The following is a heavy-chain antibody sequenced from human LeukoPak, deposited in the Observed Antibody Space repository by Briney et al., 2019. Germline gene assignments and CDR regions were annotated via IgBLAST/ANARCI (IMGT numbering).Heavy chain of an antibody. D-gene: IGHD6-19*01. J-gene: IGHJ4*02. CDR3: AISSGWYVFDY. Sequence: GGSLRLSCAASGFTFSSYAMTWVRQAPGKGLEWVSAISGSGGSTYYADSVKGRFTISGDNSKNTLYLQMNSLRAEDTAVYYCAISSGWYVFDYWGQGTLVTVSS. CDR2: ISGSGGST. CDR1: GFTFSSYA. V-gene: IGHV3-23*01.